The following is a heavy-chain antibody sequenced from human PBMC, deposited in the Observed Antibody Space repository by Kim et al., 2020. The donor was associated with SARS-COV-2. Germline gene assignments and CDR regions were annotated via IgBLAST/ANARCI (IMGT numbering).Heavy chain of an antibody. Sequence: ADSVQGRFTISRDNAKNSLYLQMNSLRAEDTAVYYCTRAKGGYYYYGMDVWGQGTTVTVSS. V-gene: IGHV3-11*06. CDR3: TRAKGGYYYYGMDV. D-gene: IGHD3-16*01. J-gene: IGHJ6*02.